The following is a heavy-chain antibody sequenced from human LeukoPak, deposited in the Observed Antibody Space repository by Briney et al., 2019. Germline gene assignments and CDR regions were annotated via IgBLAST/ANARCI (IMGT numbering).Heavy chain of an antibody. J-gene: IGHJ4*02. Sequence: SETLSLTCTVSGGSISSYYWSWIRQPPGKGLEWIGYIYYSGSTNYNPSLKSRVTISVDTSKNQFSLKLSSVTAADTAVNYCAKDMEGATWEFDYWGQGTLVTVSS. V-gene: IGHV4-59*01. CDR1: GGSISSYY. CDR3: AKDMEGATWEFDY. D-gene: IGHD1-26*01. CDR2: IYYSGST.